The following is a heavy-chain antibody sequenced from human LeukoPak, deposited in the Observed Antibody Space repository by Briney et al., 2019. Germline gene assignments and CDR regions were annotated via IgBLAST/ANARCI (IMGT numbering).Heavy chain of an antibody. D-gene: IGHD3-9*01. CDR1: GGASTEHA. J-gene: IGHJ6*02. V-gene: IGHV1-69*04. CDR3: ARPSESGGSVFDPLRLDV. Sequence: SVKVSCKASGGASTEHAITWLRQAPGQGLEWMGRIIPILGKAYYAHNFRGRVTITADKSTSTVYMEVSSLRSEDTAMYYCARPSESGGSVFDPLRLDVWGQGTTVTVFS. CDR2: IIPILGKA.